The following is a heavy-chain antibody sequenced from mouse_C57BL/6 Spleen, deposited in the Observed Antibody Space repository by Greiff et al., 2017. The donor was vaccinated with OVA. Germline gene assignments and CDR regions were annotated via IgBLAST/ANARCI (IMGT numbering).Heavy chain of an antibody. D-gene: IGHD2-5*01. J-gene: IGHJ2*01. CDR3: ARHIYSNGGY. V-gene: IGHV1-26*01. CDR1: GYTFTDYY. CDR2: INPNNGGT. Sequence: EVQLQQSGPELVKPGASVKISCKASGYTFTDYYMNWVKQSHGKSLEWIGDINPNNGGTSYNQKFKGKATLTVDKSSSTAYMELRSLTSEDSAVYYCARHIYSNGGYWGQGTTLTVSS.